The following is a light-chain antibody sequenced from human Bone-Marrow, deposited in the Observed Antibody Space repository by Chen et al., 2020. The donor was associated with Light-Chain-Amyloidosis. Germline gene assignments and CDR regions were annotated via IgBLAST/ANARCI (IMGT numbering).Light chain of an antibody. J-gene: IGLJ1*01. Sequence: QSALTQPPSASGSPGQSVTISCGGTSGDIGHYNYVSWYQQHPGKAPKLMIYEVNKRPSGVPDRFSGSKSGNTASLTVSGLQAEDEADYYCSSDAGSNTFVFGIGTKVTVL. CDR3: SSDAGSNTFV. CDR2: EVN. CDR1: SGDIGHYNY. V-gene: IGLV2-8*01.